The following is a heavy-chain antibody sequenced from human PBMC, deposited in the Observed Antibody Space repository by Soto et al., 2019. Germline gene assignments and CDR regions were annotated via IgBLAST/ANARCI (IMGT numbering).Heavy chain of an antibody. CDR2: IYYSGST. V-gene: IGHV4-59*01. D-gene: IGHD5-12*01. J-gene: IGHJ4*02. CDR3: ARGDGYNYSFDY. Sequence: SETLSLTCTVSGGSISSYYWSWIRQPPGKGLEWIGYIYYSGSTNYNPSPKSRVTTSVDTSKNQFSLKLSSVTAADTAVYYCARGDGYNYSFDYWGQGTLVTVSS. CDR1: GGSISSYY.